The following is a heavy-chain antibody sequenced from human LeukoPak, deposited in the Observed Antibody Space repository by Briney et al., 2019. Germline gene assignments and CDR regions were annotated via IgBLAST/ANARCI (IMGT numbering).Heavy chain of an antibody. J-gene: IGHJ4*02. CDR2: ISTSTTTI. Sequence: GGSPRLSCAASGFTFSSYSMNWVRQAPGKGLEWISYISTSTTTIYYANSVKGRFTISRDNAKNSLYLQMNSLRAEDTAVYYCARDPYCSSTRCYFDYWGQGTLVTVSS. CDR3: ARDPYCSSTRCYFDY. V-gene: IGHV3-48*04. D-gene: IGHD2-2*01. CDR1: GFTFSSYS.